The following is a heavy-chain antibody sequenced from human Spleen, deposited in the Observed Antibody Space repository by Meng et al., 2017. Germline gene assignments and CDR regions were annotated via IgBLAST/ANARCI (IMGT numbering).Heavy chain of an antibody. Sequence: QVQLQQWGAGLLKPSETLSLTCAVYGGSFSGYYWSWIRQPPGKGLEWIGEINHSGSTNYNPSLKSRVTISVDTSKNQFSLKLSSVTAADTAVYYCARESRWSYLDYWGQGTLVTVSS. CDR3: ARESRWSYLDY. CDR2: INHSGST. CDR1: GGSFSGYY. D-gene: IGHD3-16*02. J-gene: IGHJ4*02. V-gene: IGHV4-34*01.